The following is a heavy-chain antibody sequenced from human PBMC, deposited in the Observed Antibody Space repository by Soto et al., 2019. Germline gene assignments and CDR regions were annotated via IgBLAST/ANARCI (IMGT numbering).Heavy chain of an antibody. D-gene: IGHD2-15*01. CDR3: ARDCSGGSCYDYYYYGMDV. CDR1: GYTFTSYG. J-gene: IGHJ6*02. Sequence: ASVKVSCKASGYTFTSYGISWVRQAPGQGLEWMGWISAYNGNTNYAQKLQGRVTMTTDTSTSTAYMELRSLRSDDTAVYYCARDCSGGSCYDYYYYGMDVWGRGTTVTVSS. V-gene: IGHV1-18*04. CDR2: ISAYNGNT.